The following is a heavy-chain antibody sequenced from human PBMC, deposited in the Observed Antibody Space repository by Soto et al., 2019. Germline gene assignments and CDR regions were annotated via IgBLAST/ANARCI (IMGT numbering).Heavy chain of an antibody. Sequence: SETLSLTCAVYGGSFSGYYWNWIRQPPGKGLEWIGEIDHSGYTNYNPSLKSRVTISVDTSKNQFSLRLTSVTAAGTAVYYCARVRDWFDPWGQGTLVTVSS. J-gene: IGHJ5*02. D-gene: IGHD3-3*01. CDR2: IDHSGYT. V-gene: IGHV4-34*01. CDR3: ARVRDWFDP. CDR1: GGSFSGYY.